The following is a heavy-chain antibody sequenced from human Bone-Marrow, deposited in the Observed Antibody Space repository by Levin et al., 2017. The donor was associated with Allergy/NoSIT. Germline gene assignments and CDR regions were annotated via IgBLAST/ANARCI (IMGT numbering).Heavy chain of an antibody. D-gene: IGHD1-1*01. J-gene: IGHJ3*01. Sequence: PGGSLRLSCAASGFTFSNYALYWVRQAPGKGLQWVAAIWSDGNNKYYGDSGRGRFTISRDNSKNTVYLQMNSLRDEDTAIYYCARDNGDWYDFGSFDVWGQGTMVTVSS. V-gene: IGHV3-33*01. CDR3: ARDNGDWYDFGSFDV. CDR2: IWSDGNNK. CDR1: GFTFSNYA.